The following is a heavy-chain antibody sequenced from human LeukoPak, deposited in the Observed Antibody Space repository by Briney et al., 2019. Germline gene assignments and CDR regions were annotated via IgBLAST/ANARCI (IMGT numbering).Heavy chain of an antibody. CDR3: ARSSGGLTFYYYYYYMDV. CDR1: GFTFSSYG. Sequence: GGSLRLSCAASGFTFSSYGVHWVRQAPGKGLEWVAVISYDGSNKYYADSVKGRFTISRDNSKNTLYLQMNSLRAEDTALYYCARSSGGLTFYYYYYYMDVWGKGTTVTVSS. CDR2: ISYDGSNK. V-gene: IGHV3-30*03. D-gene: IGHD6-19*01. J-gene: IGHJ6*03.